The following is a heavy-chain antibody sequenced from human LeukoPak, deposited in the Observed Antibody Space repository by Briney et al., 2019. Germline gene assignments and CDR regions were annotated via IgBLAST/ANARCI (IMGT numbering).Heavy chain of an antibody. D-gene: IGHD3-3*01. J-gene: IGHJ4*02. Sequence: SETLSLTCAVYGGSFSGYYWSWIRQPPGKGLEWIGEINHSGSTNYNPSLKSRVTISVDTSKNQFSLKLSSVTAADTAVYYCAREGYDFWSDYYFDYWGQGTLVTVSS. V-gene: IGHV4-34*09. CDR3: AREGYDFWSDYYFDY. CDR1: GGSFSGYY. CDR2: INHSGST.